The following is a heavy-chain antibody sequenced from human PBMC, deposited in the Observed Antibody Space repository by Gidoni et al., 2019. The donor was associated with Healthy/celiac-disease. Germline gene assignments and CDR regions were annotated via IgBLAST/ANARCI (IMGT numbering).Heavy chain of an antibody. CDR3: AKDLYSDGYAFSGYMDV. Sequence: QVQLVESGGGVVQPGRSLRRSCAASGFTFSSYGMHWVRQAPGKGLEWVAVISYDGSNKDDADSVEVRVTISRDNSKNTLYLQMNSLRAEDTAVYYCAKDLYSDGYAFSGYMDVWGKGTTVTVSS. D-gene: IGHD5-18*01. V-gene: IGHV3-30*18. CDR1: GFTFSSYG. J-gene: IGHJ6*03. CDR2: ISYDGSNK.